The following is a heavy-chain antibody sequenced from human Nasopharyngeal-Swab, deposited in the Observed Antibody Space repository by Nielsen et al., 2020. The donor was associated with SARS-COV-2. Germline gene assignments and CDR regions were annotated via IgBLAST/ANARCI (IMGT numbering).Heavy chain of an antibody. CDR2: ISWNSGSI. D-gene: IGHD3-16*02. CDR1: GFTFDDYA. V-gene: IGHV3-9*01. Sequence: GGSLRLSCAASGFTFDDYAMHWVRQAPGKGLEWVSGISWNSGSIGYADSVKGRFTISRDNAKNSLYLQMNSLRVEDTAVFYCAREDGSYDSVWVSYRHSPLYRYFDLWGRGTLVTVSS. J-gene: IGHJ2*01. CDR3: AREDGSYDSVWVSYRHSPLYRYFDL.